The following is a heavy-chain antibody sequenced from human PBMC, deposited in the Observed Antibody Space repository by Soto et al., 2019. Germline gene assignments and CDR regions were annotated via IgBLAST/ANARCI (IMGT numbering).Heavy chain of an antibody. CDR2: TYYRSKWYN. V-gene: IGHV6-1*01. CDR3: ARGVYCSSTSCYKLYYYGMDV. D-gene: IGHD2-2*02. CDR1: GDSVSSNSAA. J-gene: IGHJ6*04. Sequence: SQTLSLTCAISGDSVSSNSAAWNWIRQSPSRGLEWLGRTYYRSKWYNDYAVSVKSRITINPDTSKNQFSLQLNSVTPEDTAVYYCARGVYCSSTSCYKLYYYGMDVWGKGTTVTVS.